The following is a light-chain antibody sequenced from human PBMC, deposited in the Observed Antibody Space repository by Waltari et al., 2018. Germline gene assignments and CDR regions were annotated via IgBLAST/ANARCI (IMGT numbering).Light chain of an antibody. CDR3: CSFAFSSTTSVI. CDR2: EVS. Sequence: QSALTHPASVSGSPGQSITISCTGTSSDVGRYTLVSWYQQYPGKAPKLIIYEVSKRHSGVSDRFSGSKSANTASLTISGLQDEDEADYYCCSFAFSSTTSVIFGGGTKLAVL. CDR1: SSDVGRYTL. J-gene: IGLJ2*01. V-gene: IGLV2-23*02.